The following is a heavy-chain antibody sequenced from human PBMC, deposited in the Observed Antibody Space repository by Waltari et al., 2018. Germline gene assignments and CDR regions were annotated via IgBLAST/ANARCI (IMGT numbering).Heavy chain of an antibody. V-gene: IGHV3-53*01. Sequence: ELQLVESGGGLIQPGGSLRLSCAASGFTVSSNYMYWVRQAPGKGLEWVSAIFGGGSIYYADSVKGRFTISRDKSKNMLSLQMNSLRAEDTAVYFCARGYSAYVIAMDIWGQGTTVTVSS. CDR1: GFTVSSNY. D-gene: IGHD5-12*01. J-gene: IGHJ6*02. CDR3: ARGYSAYVIAMDI. CDR2: IFGGGSI.